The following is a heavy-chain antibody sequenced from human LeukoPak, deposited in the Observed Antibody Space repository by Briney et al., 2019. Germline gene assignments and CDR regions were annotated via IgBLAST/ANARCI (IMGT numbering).Heavy chain of an antibody. J-gene: IGHJ4*02. D-gene: IGHD3-22*01. CDR1: GGSFSGYY. Sequence: SETLSLTCAVYGGSFSGYYWSWIRQPPGKGLEWIGEINHSGSTNYNPSLKSRVTISVDTSKNQFSLKLSSVTAADTAVYYCARQWSSGYYVDYWGQGILVTVSS. CDR3: ARQWSSGYYVDY. CDR2: INHSGST. V-gene: IGHV4-34*01.